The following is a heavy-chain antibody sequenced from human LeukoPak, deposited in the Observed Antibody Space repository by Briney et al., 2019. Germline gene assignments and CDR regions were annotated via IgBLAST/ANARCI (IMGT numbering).Heavy chain of an antibody. CDR1: GGSFSGYY. CDR3: ARVTMVRGVRPFDY. Sequence: SETLSLTCAVYGGSFSGYYWSWIRKPPGKGLEWIGEINHSGSTNYNPSLKSRVTISVDTSKNQFSLKLSSVTAADTAVYYCARVTMVRGVRPFDYWGQGTLVTVSS. V-gene: IGHV4-34*01. D-gene: IGHD3-10*01. J-gene: IGHJ4*02. CDR2: INHSGST.